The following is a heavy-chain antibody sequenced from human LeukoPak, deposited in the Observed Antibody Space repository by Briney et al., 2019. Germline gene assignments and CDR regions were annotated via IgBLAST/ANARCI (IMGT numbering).Heavy chain of an antibody. CDR3: ANNRYSSRWRGAFDV. D-gene: IGHD6-13*01. V-gene: IGHV3-23*01. J-gene: IGHJ3*01. CDR2: ISGSDETT. CDR1: GFTFSGSG. Sequence: GGSLRLSCAASGFTFSGSGMSWVRQAPGKGLEWVSSISGSDETTYYADSVKGRFTISRDDSKNTLYLQMNSLRAEDTAVYYCANNRYSSRWRGAFDVWGQGTMVTVSS.